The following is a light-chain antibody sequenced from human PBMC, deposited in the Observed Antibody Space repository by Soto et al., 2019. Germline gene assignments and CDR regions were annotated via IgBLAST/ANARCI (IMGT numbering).Light chain of an antibody. CDR1: QSISSTY. J-gene: IGKJ2*01. Sequence: EIVLTQSPDTLSLSPGERATLSCSASQSISSTYLVWYQQKPGQPPRLLIYGASSRATGIPDRFSGTGSGTDFTRTISRLEPEDFAVYFCQQYDTSPPMYTFGQGTKLEIK. CDR3: QQYDTSPPMYT. V-gene: IGKV3-20*01. CDR2: GAS.